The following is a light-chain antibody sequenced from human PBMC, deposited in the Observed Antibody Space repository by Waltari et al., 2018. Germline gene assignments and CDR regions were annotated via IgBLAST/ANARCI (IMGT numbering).Light chain of an antibody. CDR3: ATWDDRLTGVV. CDR1: TSNIGSNV. V-gene: IGLV1-44*01. CDR2: NGT. J-gene: IGLJ2*01. Sequence: QSALTQPPSSSGTPGQTVTIFCSGGTSNIGSNVLTWYQQVPGTAPKLLIYNGTYRPSRVPDRFSGSKSGTSASLAISGLQSDDEGDYYCATWDDRLTGVVFGGGTKVTVL.